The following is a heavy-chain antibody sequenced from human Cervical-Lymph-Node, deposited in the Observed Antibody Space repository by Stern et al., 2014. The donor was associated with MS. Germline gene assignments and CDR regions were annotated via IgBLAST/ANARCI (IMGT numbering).Heavy chain of an antibody. CDR3: ARDLADYRYYFDS. J-gene: IGHJ4*02. D-gene: IGHD4-11*01. Sequence: VKLVESGTDVKKPGASAKVSCEASGYSFPDYYIHWVRQAPGQGLEWMGWINPATGATTYAQNFEGRVTMTRDTSITTAYMELSRLSSDDTAVYYCARDLADYRYYFDSWGPGTLVTVSS. CDR2: INPATGAT. V-gene: IGHV1-2*02. CDR1: GYSFPDYY.